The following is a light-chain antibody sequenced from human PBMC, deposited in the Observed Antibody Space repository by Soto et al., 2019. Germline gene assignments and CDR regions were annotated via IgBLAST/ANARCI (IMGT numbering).Light chain of an antibody. V-gene: IGKV3-15*01. CDR3: QQYNNWPPCK. Sequence: EIVMTQSPATLSVSPGERATLSCRASQSVSSNLAWYQQKPGQAPRLLIYGASTRATGIPARFSGSGSGTEFTLTISSLQSEDFAVYYCQQYNNWPPCKFGQGHKLEL. CDR1: QSVSSN. J-gene: IGKJ1*01. CDR2: GAS.